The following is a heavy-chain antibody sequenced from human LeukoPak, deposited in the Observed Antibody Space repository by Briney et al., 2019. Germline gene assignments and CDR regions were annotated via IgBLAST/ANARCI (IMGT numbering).Heavy chain of an antibody. Sequence: PGGSLRPSCAASGFTFRSYWMSWVRQAPGKGLEWVANIKQDGSEKYYVDSVKGRFTISRDNAKNSLYLQMNSLRAEDTAVYYCARMYYYDSSGLTHDAFDIWGQGTMVTVSS. CDR3: ARMYYYDSSGLTHDAFDI. J-gene: IGHJ3*02. CDR2: IKQDGSEK. V-gene: IGHV3-7*01. D-gene: IGHD3-22*01. CDR1: GFTFRSYW.